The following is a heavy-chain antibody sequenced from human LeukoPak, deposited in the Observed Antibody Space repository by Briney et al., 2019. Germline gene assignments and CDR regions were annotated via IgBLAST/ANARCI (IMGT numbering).Heavy chain of an antibody. CDR2: INPNSGGT. CDR3: AREADILTGYYSLEVDY. D-gene: IGHD3-9*01. V-gene: IGHV1-2*02. Sequence: ASVKVSCKASGYTFTSYDINWVRQATGQGLEWMGWINPNSGGTNYAQKFQGRVTMTRDTSISTAYMELSRLRSDDTAVYYCAREADILTGYYSLEVDYWGQGTLVTVSS. J-gene: IGHJ4*02. CDR1: GYTFTSYD.